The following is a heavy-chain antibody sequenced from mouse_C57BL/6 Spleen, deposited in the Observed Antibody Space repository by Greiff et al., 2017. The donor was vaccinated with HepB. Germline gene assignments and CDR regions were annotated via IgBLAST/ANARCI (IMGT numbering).Heavy chain of an antibody. V-gene: IGHV1-7*01. CDR3: ARYGGDEGYCAMYF. CDR2: INPSSGYT. Sequence: QVQLQQSGAELAKPGASVKLSCKASGYTFTSYWMHWVKQRPGQGLEWIGYINPSSGYTNYNQKFKDKATLTADKSSSTPYVQLSSLTYEDSAVYYCARYGGDEGYCAMYFWGRGTSDTVSS. CDR1: GYTFTSYW. D-gene: IGHD1-1*02. J-gene: IGHJ4*01.